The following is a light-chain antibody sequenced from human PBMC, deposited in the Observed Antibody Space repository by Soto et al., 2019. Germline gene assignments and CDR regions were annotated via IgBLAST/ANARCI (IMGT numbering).Light chain of an antibody. Sequence: QSALTQPASVSGSPGQSITIFCTGTSSDVGAYKFVSWYRHHPGRAPQVMIYEVTNRPSGVSSRFSGSESGNTASLTISGLQPEDEGDYYCSSYSSTSTPWVFGGGTKLTVL. J-gene: IGLJ3*02. CDR1: SSDVGAYKF. CDR2: EVT. CDR3: SSYSSTSTPWV. V-gene: IGLV2-14*01.